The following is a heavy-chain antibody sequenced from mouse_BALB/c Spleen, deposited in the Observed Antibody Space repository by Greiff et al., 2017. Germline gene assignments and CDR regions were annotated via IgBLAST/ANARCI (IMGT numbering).Heavy chain of an antibody. V-gene: IGHV5-6-4*01. CDR1: GFTFSSYT. CDR3: TRVGDASGAMDY. CDR2: ISSGGSYT. D-gene: IGHD3-1*01. J-gene: IGHJ4*01. Sequence: EVQGVGSGGGLVKPGGSLKLSCAASGFTFSSYTMSWVRQTPEKRLEWVATISSGGSYTYYPDSVKGRFTISRDNAKNTLYLQMSSLKSEDTAMYYCTRVGDASGAMDYWGQGTSVTVSS.